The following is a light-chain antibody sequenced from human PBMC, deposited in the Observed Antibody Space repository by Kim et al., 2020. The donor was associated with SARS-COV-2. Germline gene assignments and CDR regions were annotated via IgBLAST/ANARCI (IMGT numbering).Light chain of an antibody. V-gene: IGKV3-20*01. CDR2: AAS. Sequence: SPGERATLSCRASQSVSSNYLAWYQQKPGQAPRLLIYAASSRATGIPDRFSGSGSGTDFTLTISGLEPEDFAVYYCQEYGSSPFPFGPGTKVDIK. CDR3: QEYGSSPFP. CDR1: QSVSSNY. J-gene: IGKJ3*01.